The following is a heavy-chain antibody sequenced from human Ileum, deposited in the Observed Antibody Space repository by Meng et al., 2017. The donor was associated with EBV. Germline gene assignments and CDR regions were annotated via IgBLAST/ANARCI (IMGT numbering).Heavy chain of an antibody. CDR2: ISPDGSRT. CDR3: FLVSTVTQPDF. CDR1: GFTFSTFW. Sequence: GAGGALGRPGGSLGLFCGASGFTFSTFWMHWVRQAPGKGLVWVSRISPDGSRTNYADSVKGRFTISRDNAKNMVYLQMSSLRAEDTAVYHCFLVSTVTQPDFWGPGTLVTVSS. J-gene: IGHJ4*02. V-gene: IGHV3-74*01. D-gene: IGHD5/OR15-5a*01.